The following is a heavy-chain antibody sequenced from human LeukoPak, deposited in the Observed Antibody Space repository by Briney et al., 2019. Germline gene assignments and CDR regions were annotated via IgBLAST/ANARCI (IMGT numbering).Heavy chain of an antibody. CDR1: GGSISSYY. CDR2: IYTSGST. CDR3: ARENSGSYREFDY. D-gene: IGHD1-26*01. Sequence: PSETLSLTCTVSGGSISSYYWSWIRQPAGKGLEWLGRIYTSGSTNYNTSLKSRVSMSVDTSKNQFSLKLSSVTAVDTAVFYCARENSGSYREFDYWGQGTLVIVSS. V-gene: IGHV4-4*07. J-gene: IGHJ4*02.